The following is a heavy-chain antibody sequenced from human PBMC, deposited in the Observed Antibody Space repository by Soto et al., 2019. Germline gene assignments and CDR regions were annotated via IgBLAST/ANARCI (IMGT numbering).Heavy chain of an antibody. D-gene: IGHD5-12*01. J-gene: IGHJ5*02. CDR2: IYYSGST. Sequence: PSETLSLTCTVSCGSISSYYWSWIRQPPGKGLEWIGYIYYSGSTNYNPSLKSRVTISVDTSKNQFSLKLSSVTAADTAVYYCARGGMATPLNPWGQGTLVTVSS. V-gene: IGHV4-59*01. CDR1: CGSISSYY. CDR3: ARGGMATPLNP.